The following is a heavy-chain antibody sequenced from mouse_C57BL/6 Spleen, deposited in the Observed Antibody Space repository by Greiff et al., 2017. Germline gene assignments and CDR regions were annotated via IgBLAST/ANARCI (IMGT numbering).Heavy chain of an antibody. V-gene: IGHV1-81*01. CDR2: IYPRSGNT. D-gene: IGHD2-3*01. Sequence: QVQLKESGAELARPGASVKLSCKASGYTFTSYGISWVKQRTGQGLEWIGEIYPRSGNTYYNEKFKGKATLTADKSSSTAYMELRSLTSEDSAVYFCARSEDPYDDGRRNWGQGTTLTVSS. CDR1: GYTFTSYG. J-gene: IGHJ2*01. CDR3: ARSEDPYDDGRRN.